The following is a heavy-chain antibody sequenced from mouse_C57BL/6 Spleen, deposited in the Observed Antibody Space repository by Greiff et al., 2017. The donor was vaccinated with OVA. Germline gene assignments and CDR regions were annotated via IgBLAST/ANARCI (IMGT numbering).Heavy chain of an antibody. V-gene: IGHV1-26*01. CDR2: INPNNGGT. J-gene: IGHJ1*03. CDR3: ATRGDFSVFDV. D-gene: IGHD6-2*01. CDR1: GYTFTDYY. Sequence: EVQLQQSGPELVKPGASVKISCKASGYTFTDYYMNWVKQSHGKSLEWIGDINPNNGGTSYNQKFKGKATLTVDKSSSTAYMELRSLTSEDSAVYYCATRGDFSVFDVWGTGTTVTVSA.